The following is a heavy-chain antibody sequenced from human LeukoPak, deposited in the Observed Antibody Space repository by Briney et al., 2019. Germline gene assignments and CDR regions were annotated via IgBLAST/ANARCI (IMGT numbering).Heavy chain of an antibody. D-gene: IGHD3-22*01. CDR2: IYPNDSDT. Sequence: GESLKISCKGSGYNFTNCWIAWVRQMPGKGLEWMGIIYPNDSDTRYGPSFLGHVSISADKSFNTAYLKWSSLKASDTAMYFCARPNITYYYDSSGYDGFDVWGQGTMVTVSS. CDR1: GYNFTNCW. CDR3: ARPNITYYYDSSGYDGFDV. V-gene: IGHV5-51*01. J-gene: IGHJ3*01.